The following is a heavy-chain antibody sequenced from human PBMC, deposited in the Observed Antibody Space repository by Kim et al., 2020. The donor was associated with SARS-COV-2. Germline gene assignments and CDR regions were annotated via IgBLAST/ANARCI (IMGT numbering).Heavy chain of an antibody. V-gene: IGHV3-30*04. CDR2: ISYDGSNK. CDR3: ARDRGRPRVGYGYVGYLYYFDY. D-gene: IGHD5-18*01. J-gene: IGHJ4*02. CDR1: GFTFSSYA. Sequence: GGSLRLSCAASGFTFSSYAMHWVRQAPGKGLEWVAVISYDGSNKYYADSVKGRFTISRDNSKNTLYLQMNSLRAEDTAVYYCARDRGRPRVGYGYVGYLYYFDYWGQGTLVTVSS.